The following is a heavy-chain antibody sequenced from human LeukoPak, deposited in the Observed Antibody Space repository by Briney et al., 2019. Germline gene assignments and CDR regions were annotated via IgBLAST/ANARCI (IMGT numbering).Heavy chain of an antibody. D-gene: IGHD3-10*01. Sequence: GGSLRLSCAASRFTFSRYWMSWVRQAPGKGLEWVANIKEDGSVKYYVESVKGRFTISRDNAKNSLYLQMNSLRAEDTAVYYCAASITMFDYRGQGTLVTVSS. CDR2: IKEDGSVK. CDR3: AASITMFDY. J-gene: IGHJ4*02. CDR1: RFTFSRYW. V-gene: IGHV3-7*02.